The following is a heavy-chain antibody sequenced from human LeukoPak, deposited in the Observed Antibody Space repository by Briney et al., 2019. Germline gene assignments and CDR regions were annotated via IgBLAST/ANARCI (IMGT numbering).Heavy chain of an antibody. Sequence: PSETLSLTCTVSGGSISSYYWSWIRQPPGKGLEWIGYIYYSRSTNYNPSLKSRVTISVDTSKNQFSLKLSSVTAADTAFYYCARSGYDSNYFDYWGQGTLVTVSS. J-gene: IGHJ4*02. CDR1: GGSISSYY. D-gene: IGHD5-12*01. CDR2: IYYSRST. CDR3: ARSGYDSNYFDY. V-gene: IGHV4-59*01.